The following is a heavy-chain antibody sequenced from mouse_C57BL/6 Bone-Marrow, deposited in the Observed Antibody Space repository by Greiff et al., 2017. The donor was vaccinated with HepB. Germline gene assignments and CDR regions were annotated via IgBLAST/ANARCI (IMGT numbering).Heavy chain of an antibody. V-gene: IGHV2-2*01. D-gene: IGHD2-4*01. CDR2: IWSGGST. CDR1: GFLLTSYG. J-gene: IGHJ4*01. Sequence: QVQLQQSGPGLVQPSQRLSITCTVSGFLLTSYGVHWVRQSPGKGLEWLGVIWSGGSTDYNAAFISRLSISKDNSKSQVFFKMNSLQADDTAIYYCARNPSYDYDARYAMDYWGQGTSVTVSS. CDR3: ARNPSYDYDARYAMDY.